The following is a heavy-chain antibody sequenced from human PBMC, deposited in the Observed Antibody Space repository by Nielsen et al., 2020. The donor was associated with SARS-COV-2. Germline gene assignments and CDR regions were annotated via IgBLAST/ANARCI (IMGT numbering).Heavy chain of an antibody. J-gene: IGHJ2*01. CDR1: GFTFSSYA. CDR3: AREWSYWYFDL. Sequence: GESLKISCAASGFTFSSYAMSWVRQAPGKGLEWVSAISGSGGSTYYADSVKGRFTISRDNSKNTLYLQMNSLRAEDTAVYYCAREWSYWYFDLWGRGTLVTVSS. D-gene: IGHD3-3*01. V-gene: IGHV3-23*01. CDR2: ISGSGGST.